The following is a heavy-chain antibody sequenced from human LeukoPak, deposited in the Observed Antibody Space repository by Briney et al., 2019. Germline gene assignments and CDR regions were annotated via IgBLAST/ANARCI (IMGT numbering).Heavy chain of an antibody. Sequence: GGSLRLSCAASGFTVSSNYMSWVRQPPGKGLEWVSGISWNSGSIDYADSVKGRFTISRDNAKNSLYLQMNSLRVEDTAFYYCAKDNRRHYTSGPNPDSLHWGQGALVTVSS. D-gene: IGHD6-19*01. CDR1: GFTVSSNY. CDR2: ISWNSGSI. J-gene: IGHJ4*02. CDR3: AKDNRRHYTSGPNPDSLH. V-gene: IGHV3-9*01.